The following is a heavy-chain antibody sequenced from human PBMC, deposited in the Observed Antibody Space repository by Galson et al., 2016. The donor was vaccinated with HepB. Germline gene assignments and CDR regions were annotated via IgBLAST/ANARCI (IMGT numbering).Heavy chain of an antibody. V-gene: IGHV3-23*01. CDR3: AKAGHNSHVRNNWFDS. J-gene: IGHJ5*01. Sequence: SLRLSCAASGFTFTSYAMSWVRQAPGKGLEWLSSVRGSGGSTCYADSVRGRFIIPRDSSQNTLYLQMNTLRGDDTALYYCAKAGHNSHVRNNWFDSWGQGTLVTVSS. CDR2: VRGSGGST. CDR1: GFTFTSYA. D-gene: IGHD1-20*01.